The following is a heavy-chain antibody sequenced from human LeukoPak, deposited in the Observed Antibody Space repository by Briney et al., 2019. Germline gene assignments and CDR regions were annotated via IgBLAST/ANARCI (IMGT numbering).Heavy chain of an antibody. CDR1: GGSFSGYY. Sequence: SETLSFTCAVYGGSFSGYYWSWIRQPPGKGLEWIGEINHSGSTNYNPSLKSRVTISVDTSKNQFSLKLSSVAAADTAVYYCARGGNNCSGGSCYSVATDYWGQGTLVTVSS. CDR3: ARGGNNCSGGSCYSVATDY. J-gene: IGHJ4*02. CDR2: INHSGST. V-gene: IGHV4-34*01. D-gene: IGHD2-15*01.